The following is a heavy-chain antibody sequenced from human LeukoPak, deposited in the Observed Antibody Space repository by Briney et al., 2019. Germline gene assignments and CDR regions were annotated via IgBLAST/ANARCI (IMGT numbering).Heavy chain of an antibody. J-gene: IGHJ4*02. CDR2: IYYNGDT. CDR3: ATQAAGGPLHY. CDR1: GDSISSSSYY. D-gene: IGHD2-15*01. Sequence: SETLSLTCTVSGDSISSSSYYWGWIRQPPGKGLEWIGTIYYNGDTSYYSPLKSRVTISVDTSKNQFSLKLSSVTAADTAVYYCATQAAGGPLHYWGQGTLVTVSS. V-gene: IGHV4-39*01.